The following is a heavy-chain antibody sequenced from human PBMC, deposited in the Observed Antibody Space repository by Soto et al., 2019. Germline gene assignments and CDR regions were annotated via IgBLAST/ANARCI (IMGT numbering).Heavy chain of an antibody. Sequence: GGSLRLSCAASGFTFSSYGMHWVRQAPGKGLEWVAVISYDGSNKYYADSVKGRFTISRDNSKNTLYLQMNSLRAEDTAVYYCAKDSGIAVAGSTDYYYYYGMDVWGQGTTVTVSS. CDR2: ISYDGSNK. CDR3: AKDSGIAVAGSTDYYYYYGMDV. V-gene: IGHV3-30*18. CDR1: GFTFSSYG. J-gene: IGHJ6*02. D-gene: IGHD6-19*01.